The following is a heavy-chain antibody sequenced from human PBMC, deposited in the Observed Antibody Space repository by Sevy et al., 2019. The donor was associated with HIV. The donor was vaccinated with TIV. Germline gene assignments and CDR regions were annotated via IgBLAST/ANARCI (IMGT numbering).Heavy chain of an antibody. CDR3: AKSLRPDTVVSAAHHTYYYDMDV. J-gene: IGHJ6*02. CDR2: IRSTGDST. V-gene: IGHV3-23*01. CDR1: GFGFSSHA. Sequence: GGSLRLSCAASGFGFSSHAMSWVRQAPGKGLEWVSAIRSTGDSTYYADSVKGRFTISRDNSKNTVYVEMTSLRADDTAIYYCAKSLRPDTVVSAAHHTYYYDMDVWGQGTTVTVSS. D-gene: IGHD2-2*01.